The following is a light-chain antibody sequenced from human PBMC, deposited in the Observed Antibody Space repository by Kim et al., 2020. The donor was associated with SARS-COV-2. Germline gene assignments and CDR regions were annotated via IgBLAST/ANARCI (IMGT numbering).Light chain of an antibody. CDR3: QQFGGSPMYS. CDR2: GAS. CDR1: HTVTSNY. V-gene: IGKV3-20*01. Sequence: SPGKRATLSCRASHTVTSNYLSWYQQKPGQPPRLLIYGASTRATGTPDRFTGTGSGTDFTLTIRRLEPEDFAVYYCQQFGGSPMYSFGQGTKLEI. J-gene: IGKJ2*03.